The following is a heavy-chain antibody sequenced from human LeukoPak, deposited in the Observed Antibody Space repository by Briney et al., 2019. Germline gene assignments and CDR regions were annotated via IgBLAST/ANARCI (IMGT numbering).Heavy chain of an antibody. V-gene: IGHV4-30-4*01. CDR1: GGSISSGDYY. Sequence: SETLSLTCTVSGGSISSGDYYWSWIRQPPGKGLEWIGYIYYSGSTYYNPSLKSRVTISVDTSKNQFSLKLSSVTAADAAVYYCARGYDFWSGLGMDVWGQGTTVTVSS. CDR3: ARGYDFWSGLGMDV. J-gene: IGHJ6*02. CDR2: IYYSGST. D-gene: IGHD3-3*01.